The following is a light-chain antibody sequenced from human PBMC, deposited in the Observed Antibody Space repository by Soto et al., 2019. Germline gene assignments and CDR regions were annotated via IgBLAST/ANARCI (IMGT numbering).Light chain of an antibody. CDR1: SSDVGGYNY. V-gene: IGLV2-14*01. Sequence: QSAVTQPASVSGSPGQSITISCTGTSSDVGGYNYVSWYQQHPGKAPKLMIYDVSNRPSGVSNRFSGSKSGNTASLTISGLQAEDEADYYCSSSTSSSPPLYVFGTGTKVTVL. J-gene: IGLJ1*01. CDR2: DVS. CDR3: SSSTSSSPPLYV.